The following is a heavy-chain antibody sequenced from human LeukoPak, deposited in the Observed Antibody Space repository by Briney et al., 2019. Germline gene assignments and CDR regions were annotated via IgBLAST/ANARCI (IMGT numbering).Heavy chain of an antibody. CDR3: VSLGYSSSSVRY. CDR2: ISYDGGNK. CDR1: GFTFSSYG. D-gene: IGHD6-6*01. Sequence: GGSLRLSCAASGFTFSSYGMNWVRQAPGKGLEWVAIISYDGGNKYYADSAKGRFTISRDNSKNTLYLQMNSLRAEDTAVYFCVSLGYSSSSVRYWGQGTLVTVSS. J-gene: IGHJ4*02. V-gene: IGHV3-30*19.